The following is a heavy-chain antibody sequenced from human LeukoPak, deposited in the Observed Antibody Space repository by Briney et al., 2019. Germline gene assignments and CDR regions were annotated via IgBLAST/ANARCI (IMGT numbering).Heavy chain of an antibody. V-gene: IGHV3-21*01. CDR3: ARGGIVVPAPRFDP. Sequence: NPGGSLRLSCAASGFTFSSYSMNWVRQAPGKGLEWVSSISSSSSYIYYADSVKGRFTISRDNAKNSLYLQVNSLRAEDTAVYYCARGGIVVPAPRFDPWGQGTLVTVSS. J-gene: IGHJ5*02. CDR1: GFTFSSYS. D-gene: IGHD2-2*01. CDR2: ISSSSSYI.